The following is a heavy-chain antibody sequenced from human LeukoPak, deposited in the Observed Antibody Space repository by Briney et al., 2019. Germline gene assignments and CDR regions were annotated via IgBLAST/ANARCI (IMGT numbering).Heavy chain of an antibody. V-gene: IGHV4-39*07. CDR1: GGSISSGNYY. Sequence: PSETLSLTCTVSGGSISSGNYYWDWIRQPPGKGLEWIGTVYYTGSTHYNPSLKSRVTISVDTSKNQFSLKLGSVTAADTAVYYCARVSHYYDSSGYYYVRAFDIWGQGTMVTVSS. J-gene: IGHJ3*02. CDR2: VYYTGST. D-gene: IGHD3-22*01. CDR3: ARVSHYYDSSGYYYVRAFDI.